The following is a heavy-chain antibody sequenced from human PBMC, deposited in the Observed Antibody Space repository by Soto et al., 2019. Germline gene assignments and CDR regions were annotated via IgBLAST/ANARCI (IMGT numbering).Heavy chain of an antibody. J-gene: IGHJ4*02. CDR2: ICPYNGNT. CDR1: DKTFLSYG. Sequence: QVQLVQSGAEVKKPGASVKVSCKASDKTFLSYGISWVRQGPGQGLEWMGWICPYNGNTNYAQKLQGRVTMTTDTSTSTAYMELRSLRSADTAVYYCATQIDTVMVFRDWGQGTLVTVSS. V-gene: IGHV1-18*01. D-gene: IGHD5-18*01. CDR3: ATQIDTVMVFRD.